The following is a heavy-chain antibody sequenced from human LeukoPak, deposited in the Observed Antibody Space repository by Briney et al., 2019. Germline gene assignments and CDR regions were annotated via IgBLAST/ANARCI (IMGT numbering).Heavy chain of an antibody. D-gene: IGHD1-26*01. CDR3: AREEGGSDAFDI. CDR1: GFTFSSYE. CDR2: ISSSGSTI. V-gene: IGHV3-48*03. Sequence: PGESLRLSCAASGFTFSSYEMNWVRQAPGKGLEWVSYISSSGSTIYYADSVKGRFTISRDNAKNSLYLQMNSLRAEDTAVYYCAREEGGSDAFDIWGQGTMVTVSS. J-gene: IGHJ3*02.